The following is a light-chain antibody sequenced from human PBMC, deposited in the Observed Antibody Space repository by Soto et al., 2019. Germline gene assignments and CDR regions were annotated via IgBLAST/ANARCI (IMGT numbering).Light chain of an antibody. V-gene: IGLV2-8*01. CDR3: SSYAGSNNVV. J-gene: IGLJ2*01. CDR1: SSDVGGYNF. Sequence: QSALTQPPSASGSPGQSVTISCTGTSSDVGGYNFVSWYQQHPGKAPKLMIYYVNKRPSGVPDRFSGSKSGNTASLTFSGLQAEDEADYYCSSYAGSNNVVFGGGTKLTVL. CDR2: YVN.